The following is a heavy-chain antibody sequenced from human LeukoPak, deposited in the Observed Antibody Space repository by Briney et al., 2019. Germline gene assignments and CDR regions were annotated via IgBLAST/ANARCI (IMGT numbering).Heavy chain of an antibody. D-gene: IGHD2-2*02. J-gene: IGHJ3*02. CDR1: GGSISSYY. Sequence: SETLSLTCTVSGGSISSYYWSWIRQPPGKGLEWIGYIYYSGSTNYNPSLKSRVTISVDTSTNQFYLKLSSVTAADTAVYYCARAGGVVPAAIFLNDHDAFAIWGQGTMVTVSS. V-gene: IGHV4-59*01. CDR2: IYYSGST. CDR3: ARAGGVVPAAIFLNDHDAFAI.